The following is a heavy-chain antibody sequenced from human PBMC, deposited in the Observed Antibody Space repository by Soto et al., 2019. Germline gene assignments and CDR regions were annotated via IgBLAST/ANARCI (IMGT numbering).Heavy chain of an antibody. CDR3: ARDTELPGSYFDYYYGMDV. J-gene: IGHJ6*02. D-gene: IGHD1-26*01. V-gene: IGHV3-48*02. CDR1: GFTFSSYS. CDR2: ISSSSSTI. Sequence: GGSLRLSCAASGFTFSSYSMNWVRQAPGKGLEWVSYISSSSSTIYYADSVKGRFTISRDNAKNSLYLQMNSLRDEDTAVYYCARDTELPGSYFDYYYGMDVWGQGTTVTVSS.